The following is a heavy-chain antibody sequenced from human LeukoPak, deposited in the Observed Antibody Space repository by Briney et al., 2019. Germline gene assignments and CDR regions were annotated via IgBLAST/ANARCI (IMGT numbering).Heavy chain of an antibody. V-gene: IGHV3-7*01. CDR3: TREPYDYGDYWD. CDR1: GFTFSTAW. CDR2: IKQDGSEK. Sequence: GGSLRLSCAASGFTFSTAWMSWVRQAPGKGLEWVANIKQDGSEKYYVDSVKGRFTISRDNAKNSLYLQMNSLRAEDTAVYYCTREPYDYGDYWDWGQGTLVTVSS. J-gene: IGHJ4*02. D-gene: IGHD4-17*01.